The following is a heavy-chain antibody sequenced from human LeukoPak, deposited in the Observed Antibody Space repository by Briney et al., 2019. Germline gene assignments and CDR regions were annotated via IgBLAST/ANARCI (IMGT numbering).Heavy chain of an antibody. CDR3: ARVNAPVATFDY. CDR1: GYSISSTYY. Sequence: SETLSLTCTVSGYSISSTYYGAWIRQPPGKGLGWIATISHSGSTYYTPSLESRLTISLDTSKNHFSLRLSSVTAADTAVYYCARVNAPVATFDYWGLGTLVAVFS. V-gene: IGHV4-38-2*02. J-gene: IGHJ4*02. D-gene: IGHD1-1*01. CDR2: ISHSGST.